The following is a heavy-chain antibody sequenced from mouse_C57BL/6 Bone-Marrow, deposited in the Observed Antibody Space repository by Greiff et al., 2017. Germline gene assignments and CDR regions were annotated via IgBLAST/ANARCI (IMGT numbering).Heavy chain of an antibody. CDR1: GYTFTSYW. Sequence: QVQLQQPGAELVKPGASVKLSCKASGYTFTSYWMHWVKQRPGQGLEWIGMIDPNSGGTKYNEKFKSKATLTVDKPSSTAYMQLSSLTSEDSAVYYCARWGLDYWGQGTTLTVSS. CDR2: IDPNSGGT. CDR3: ARWGLDY. V-gene: IGHV1-64*01. J-gene: IGHJ2*01.